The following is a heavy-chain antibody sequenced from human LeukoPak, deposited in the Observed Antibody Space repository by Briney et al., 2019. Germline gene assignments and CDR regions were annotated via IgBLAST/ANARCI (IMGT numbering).Heavy chain of an antibody. D-gene: IGHD6-13*01. Sequence: GGSLRLSCAASGFTFSSYSMNWVRQAPGKGLEWVSSISSSSSYIYYADSVKGRFTISRDNAKNSLYLQMNSLRAEDTAVYYCAREGAAAIYNDAFDIWGQGTMVTVSS. CDR2: ISSSSSYI. CDR3: AREGAAAIYNDAFDI. J-gene: IGHJ3*02. V-gene: IGHV3-21*01. CDR1: GFTFSSYS.